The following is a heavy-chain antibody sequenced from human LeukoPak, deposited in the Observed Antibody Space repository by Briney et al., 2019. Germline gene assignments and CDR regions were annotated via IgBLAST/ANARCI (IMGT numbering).Heavy chain of an antibody. D-gene: IGHD5-18*01. CDR1: GFTFSSYS. CDR3: ARGRATANFDY. CDR2: ISSSSSYI. J-gene: IGHJ4*02. Sequence: GGSLRLSCAASGFTFSSYSMNWVRQAPGKGLEWVSSISSSSSYIYYADSVRGRFTISRDNAKNSLYLQMNSLRAEDTAVYYCARGRATANFDYWGQGTLVTVSS. V-gene: IGHV3-21*01.